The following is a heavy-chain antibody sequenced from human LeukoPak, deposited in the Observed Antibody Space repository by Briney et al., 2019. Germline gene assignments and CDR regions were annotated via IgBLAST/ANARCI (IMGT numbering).Heavy chain of an antibody. Sequence: SETLSLTCTVSGFSISSYYWSWLRQPPGKGLEWVGYIYTSGSTNYNPSLESRFTISVDTSKNQFSLKLSSVPAADTAVYYCASFTTFWYSSSPNTNNWFDPWGQGTLVTVSS. J-gene: IGHJ5*02. CDR3: ASFTTFWYSSSPNTNNWFDP. CDR1: GFSISSYY. V-gene: IGHV4-4*09. CDR2: IYTSGST. D-gene: IGHD6-13*01.